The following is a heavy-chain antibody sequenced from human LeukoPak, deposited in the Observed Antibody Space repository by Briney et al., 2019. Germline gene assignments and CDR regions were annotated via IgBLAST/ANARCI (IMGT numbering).Heavy chain of an antibody. CDR3: ARDHSGSGWLPFDY. J-gene: IGHJ4*02. CDR1: GGTFSRNT. V-gene: IGHV1-69*06. Sequence: GASVKVSCKASGGTFSRNTISWVRQAPGQGLEWMGGIIPLFGTANYAQKFQGRVTITADKSTSTAYMELSSLRSEDTAVYYCARDHSGSGWLPFDYWGQGTLVTVSS. D-gene: IGHD6-19*01. CDR2: IIPLFGTA.